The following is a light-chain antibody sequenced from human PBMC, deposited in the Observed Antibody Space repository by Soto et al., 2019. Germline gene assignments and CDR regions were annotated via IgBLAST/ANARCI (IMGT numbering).Light chain of an antibody. J-gene: IGKJ1*01. CDR3: QQRSSWPWT. CDR1: QSVSSK. V-gene: IGKV3-11*01. Sequence: EIVLTQSPATLSVSPGEGATLSCRASQSVSSKLAWYQQKPGQAPRLLIYGASTRATGIPARFSGSGSGTDFTLTISSLEPEDFAVYYCQQRSSWPWTFGRGTKVDI. CDR2: GAS.